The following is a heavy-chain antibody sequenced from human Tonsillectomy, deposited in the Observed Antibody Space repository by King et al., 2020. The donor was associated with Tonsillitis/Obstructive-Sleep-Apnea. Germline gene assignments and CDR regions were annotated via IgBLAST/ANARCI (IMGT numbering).Heavy chain of an antibody. V-gene: IGHV4-4*02. CDR1: GGSISSSNW. J-gene: IGHJ6*03. Sequence: QLQESGPGLVKPSGTLSLTCAVSGGSISSSNWWSWVRQPPGKGLEWIGEIYHSGSTNYNPSLKSRVTISVDKSKNQVSLKLSSVTAADTAVYYCARELPHCSTMGCYPEYYYSYYMDVWGKGTTVTVSS. CDR3: ARELPHCSTMGCYPEYYYSYYMDV. CDR2: IYHSGST. D-gene: IGHD3-10*01.